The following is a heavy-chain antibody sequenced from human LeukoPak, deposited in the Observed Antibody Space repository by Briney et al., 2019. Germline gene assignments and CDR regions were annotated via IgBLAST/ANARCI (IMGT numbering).Heavy chain of an antibody. CDR2: IFFSGHS. V-gene: IGHV4-59*13. J-gene: IGHJ4*02. Sequence: SETLSLTCTVSGAFSSRSYWSWVRQSPGKGLEWIGNIFFSGHSNYNPSLTGRVTISPDTSKSQFSLKMTSVTAADTALYYCARIDPLGYFDQWGRG. CDR3: ARIDPLGYFDQ. CDR1: GAFSSRSY.